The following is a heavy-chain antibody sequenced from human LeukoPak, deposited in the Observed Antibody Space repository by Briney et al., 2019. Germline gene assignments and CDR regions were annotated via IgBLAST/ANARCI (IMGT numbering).Heavy chain of an antibody. CDR2: IKQDGSEK. Sequence: GGSLRLSCAASGFTFSSYWMSWVRQAPGKGLEWVANIKQDGSEKYYVDSVKGRFTISRDNAKNSLYLQMNSLRAEDTAVYYCARDQSYDFWSWGYYMDVWGKGTTVTVS. D-gene: IGHD3-3*01. CDR1: GFTFSSYW. V-gene: IGHV3-7*01. J-gene: IGHJ6*03. CDR3: ARDQSYDFWSWGYYMDV.